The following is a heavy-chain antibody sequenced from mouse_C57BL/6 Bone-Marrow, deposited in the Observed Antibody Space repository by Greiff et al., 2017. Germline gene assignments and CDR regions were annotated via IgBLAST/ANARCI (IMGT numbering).Heavy chain of an antibody. CDR1: GYAFTNYL. J-gene: IGHJ1*03. V-gene: IGHV1-54*01. D-gene: IGHD2-3*01. CDR3: ARWGWLLYWYFDV. Sequence: VQLQQSGAELVRPGTSVKVSCKASGYAFTNYLIEWVKQRPGQGLEWIGVINPGSGGTNYNEKFKGKATLTAYKSSSTAYMQLSSLTSEDSAVYFCARWGWLLYWYFDVWGTGTTVTVSS. CDR2: INPGSGGT.